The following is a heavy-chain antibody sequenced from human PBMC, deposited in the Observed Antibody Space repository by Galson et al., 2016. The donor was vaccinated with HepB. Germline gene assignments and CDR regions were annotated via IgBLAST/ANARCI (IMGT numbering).Heavy chain of an antibody. Sequence: CAISGDSVSSNGATWNWIRQSPSRGLEWLGRTYYRSRWINNYAESVKSRIIITPDTSKNQFSLHLDSVTPEDTALYYCARETHGGHDDENWGQGTLVTVSS. CDR1: GDSVSSNGAT. CDR2: TYYRSRWIN. V-gene: IGHV6-1*01. D-gene: IGHD4-23*01. J-gene: IGHJ1*01. CDR3: ARETHGGHDDEN.